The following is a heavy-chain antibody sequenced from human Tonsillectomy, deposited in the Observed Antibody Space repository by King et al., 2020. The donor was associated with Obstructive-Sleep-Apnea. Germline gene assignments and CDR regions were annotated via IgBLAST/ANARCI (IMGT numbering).Heavy chain of an antibody. CDR2: ISLDGRSQ. CDR3: VREGYTSGRAPAFDF. CDR1: GFSFRTRV. D-gene: IGHD6-19*01. Sequence: QLVQSGGGVVQPGESLIVSCAASGFSFRTRVMHWVRRAPGKGLEWVAGISLDGRSQHFAESVRGRFTISRDDSKNTLYLQINSLRPKDTAVYYCVREGYTSGRAPAFDFWGQGTMVTVSS. V-gene: IGHV3-30*03. J-gene: IGHJ3*01.